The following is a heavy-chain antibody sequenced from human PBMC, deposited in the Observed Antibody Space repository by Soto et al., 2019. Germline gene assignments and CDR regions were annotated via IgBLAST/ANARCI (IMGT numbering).Heavy chain of an antibody. CDR2: ISSSGSTI. D-gene: IGHD2-2*01. J-gene: IGHJ6*02. V-gene: IGHV3-11*01. Sequence: PXVCLGLSCAACGFSFSDYYMSGIRQAPGKGLEWVSYISSSGSTIYYADSVKGRFTISRDNAKNSLYLQMNSLRAEDTAVYYCARERIVVVTAANYYYYYGMDVWGQGTTVTVS. CDR1: GFSFSDYY. CDR3: ARERIVVVTAANYYYYYGMDV.